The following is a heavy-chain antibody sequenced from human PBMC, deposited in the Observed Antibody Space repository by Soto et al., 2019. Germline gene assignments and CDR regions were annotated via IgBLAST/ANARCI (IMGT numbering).Heavy chain of an antibody. J-gene: IGHJ4*02. D-gene: IGHD3-10*01. CDR3: VTDDGGSPSTPPL. V-gene: IGHV3-23*01. CDR2: ISGGGDRT. Sequence: EVQLLESGGGLVQPGGSLRLSCAASGFTISNYPMRWVRQAPGKGLEWVSGISGGGDRTYYADSAMGRFTISKDISKNSLSLQVDSLVVDDTAVDFCVTDDGGSPSTPPLWGQGTLVTVSS. CDR1: GFTISNYP.